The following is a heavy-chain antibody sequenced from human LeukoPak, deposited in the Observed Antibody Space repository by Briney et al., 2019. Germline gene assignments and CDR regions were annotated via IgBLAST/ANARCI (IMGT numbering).Heavy chain of an antibody. V-gene: IGHV1-2*02. D-gene: IGHD1-26*01. Sequence: ASVKVSCKTSGYTFTGHYIYWVQQAPGQGLEWMGWINPNSRDTHYARKFQGRVTLTRDTSIRTAYMELSSLRSDDTAVYFCAKAASGSGSLPDYWGQGTQVTVSS. J-gene: IGHJ4*02. CDR3: AKAASGSGSLPDY. CDR1: GYTFTGHY. CDR2: INPNSRDT.